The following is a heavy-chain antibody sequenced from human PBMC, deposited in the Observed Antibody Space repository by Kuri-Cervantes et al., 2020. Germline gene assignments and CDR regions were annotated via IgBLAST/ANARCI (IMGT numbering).Heavy chain of an antibody. CDR3: ARTSITYDAFDI. D-gene: IGHD2/OR15-2a*01. V-gene: IGHV1-8*01. CDR1: GYTFTSYD. CDR2: MNPNSGNT. J-gene: IGHJ3*02. Sequence: ASVKVSCKASGYTFTSYDINWVRQATGQGLEWMGWMNPNSGNTGYAQKFQGRVTMTRDMSISTAYMELSRLRSDDTAVYYCARTSITYDAFDIWGQGRMVTVSS.